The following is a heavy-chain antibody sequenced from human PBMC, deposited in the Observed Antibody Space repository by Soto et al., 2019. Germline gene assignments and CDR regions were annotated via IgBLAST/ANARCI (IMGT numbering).Heavy chain of an antibody. CDR3: ARTTAAGNARRLDV. CDR1: GYTFTSYY. CDR2: INPSGGST. D-gene: IGHD6-13*01. V-gene: IGHV1-46*01. J-gene: IGHJ6*02. Sequence: ASVKVSCKTSGYTFTSYYIHWVRQAPGQGLEWMGIINPSGGSTTYAQMFQGRVTMTRDTSTSTVYMDLNSLISEDTAVYYCARTTAAGNARRLDVWGQATT.